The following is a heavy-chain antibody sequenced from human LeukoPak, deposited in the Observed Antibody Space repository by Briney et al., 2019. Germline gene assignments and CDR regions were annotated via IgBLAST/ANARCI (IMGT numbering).Heavy chain of an antibody. CDR1: GYTFSSHG. D-gene: IGHD2-15*01. V-gene: IGHV1-18*01. CDR3: ARDRLPIEVAVSAYYSMDV. CDR2: ISVHNGNT. J-gene: IGHJ6*03. Sequence: ASVKVSCKASGYTFSSHGSSWVRQAPGQGLEWMGWISVHNGNTIYAQKFKDRVTMSTDISTNTAYMELRSLRYDDTAVYYCARDRLPIEVAVSAYYSMDVWGKGTTVTVSS.